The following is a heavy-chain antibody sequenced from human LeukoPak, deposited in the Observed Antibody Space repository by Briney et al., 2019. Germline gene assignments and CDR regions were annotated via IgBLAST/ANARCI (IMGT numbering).Heavy chain of an antibody. D-gene: IGHD6-13*01. V-gene: IGHV3-21*01. CDR1: GFTFSSSD. J-gene: IGHJ4*02. CDR2: ISSSSSLI. CDR3: AKEGRSTTPGY. Sequence: GGCLRLSCAASGFTFSSSDMDWVRQAPGKGLEWVASISSSSSLIYYTDSVKGRFTISRDNAKNSLYLQMNSLRAEDTAVYFCAKEGRSTTPGYWGQGTLVTSSS.